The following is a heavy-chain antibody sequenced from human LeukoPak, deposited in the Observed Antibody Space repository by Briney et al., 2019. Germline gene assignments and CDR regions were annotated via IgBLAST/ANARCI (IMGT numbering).Heavy chain of an antibody. CDR2: IYYSGST. D-gene: IGHD3-16*02. Sequence: SETLSLTCTVSVGSISSGGYYGSWIRQHPGKGLEWIGYIYYSGSTYYNPSLKSRVTISVDTSKHQFSLKLSSVTAADTAVYYCARDRPIYDYVWGSYRGNWFDPWGQGTLVTVSS. V-gene: IGHV4-31*03. CDR1: VGSISSGGYY. CDR3: ARDRPIYDYVWGSYRGNWFDP. J-gene: IGHJ5*02.